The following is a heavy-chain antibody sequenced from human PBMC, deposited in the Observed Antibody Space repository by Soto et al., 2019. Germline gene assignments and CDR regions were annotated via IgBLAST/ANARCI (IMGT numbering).Heavy chain of an antibody. J-gene: IGHJ6*01. CDR3: ARASGRGPSIQDSGGSCYQPPGYYYSLDL. CDR2: VSPNFGTA. D-gene: IGHD2-15*01. V-gene: IGHV1-69*13. Sequence: SSVKVSCEASGGTFSSYAISWVRQAPGQGLEWMGGVSPNFGTANYAQKFQGRGTITADQATSTAYMERRSLSPGHAAVYYCARASGRGPSIQDSGGSCYQPPGYYYSLDLCRRETTPTVCS. CDR1: GGTFSSYA.